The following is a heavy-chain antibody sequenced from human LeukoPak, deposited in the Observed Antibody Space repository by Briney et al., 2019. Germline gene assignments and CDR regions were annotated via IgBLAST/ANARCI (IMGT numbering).Heavy chain of an antibody. CDR2: IYYSGST. J-gene: IGHJ5*02. CDR3: ARQGSLSYYWFDP. D-gene: IGHD1-26*01. Sequence: SETLSLTCTVSGGSISSSSYYWGWIRQPPGKGLEWIGSIYYSGSTYYNPSLKSRVTISVDTSKNQFSLKLSSVTAADTAEYYCARQGSLSYYWFDPWGQGTLVTVSS. V-gene: IGHV4-39*01. CDR1: GGSISSSSYY.